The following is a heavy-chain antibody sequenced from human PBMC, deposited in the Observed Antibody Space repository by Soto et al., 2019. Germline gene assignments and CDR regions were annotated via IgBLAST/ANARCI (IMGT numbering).Heavy chain of an antibody. V-gene: IGHV3-23*01. J-gene: IGHJ4*02. CDR3: AIIKLSGGTDY. Sequence: GGSLRLSCVASGFTFSTYAMTWVRQAPGKGLEWVSSIDESGTITFYGDSVRGRFTFSRDNQKNTLYLQMNSLRAEDSALYYCAIIKLSGGTDYWGRGTLVTVSS. D-gene: IGHD1-1*01. CDR2: IDESGTIT. CDR1: GFTFSTYA.